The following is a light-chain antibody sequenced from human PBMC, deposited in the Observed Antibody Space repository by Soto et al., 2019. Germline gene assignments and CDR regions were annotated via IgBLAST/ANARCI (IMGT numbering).Light chain of an antibody. Sequence: DIQMIQSPSTLSASVGDRVTISCRASQSIGDWLAWYQQKPGKAPKLLIYTAPTLESGVPSRFSGSGSGTEFTLTISSLQPDDFATYYCQQYNNYWTFGQGTKVEIK. CDR2: TAP. CDR3: QQYNNYWT. CDR1: QSIGDW. V-gene: IGKV1-5*03. J-gene: IGKJ1*01.